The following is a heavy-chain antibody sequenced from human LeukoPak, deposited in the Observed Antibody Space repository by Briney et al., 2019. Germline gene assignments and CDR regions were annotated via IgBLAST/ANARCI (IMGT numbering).Heavy chain of an antibody. D-gene: IGHD3-9*01. CDR3: ASSETYYDILTGSNYYYGMDV. J-gene: IGHJ6*02. V-gene: IGHV4-30-2*01. CDR1: GGSISSGGYS. CDR2: IYHSGST. Sequence: SETLSLTCAVSGGSISSGGYSWSWIRQPPGKGLEWIGYIYHSGSTYYNPSLKSRVTISVDRSKNQFSLKLSSVTAADTAVYYCASSETYYDILTGSNYYYGMDVWGQGTTVTVSS.